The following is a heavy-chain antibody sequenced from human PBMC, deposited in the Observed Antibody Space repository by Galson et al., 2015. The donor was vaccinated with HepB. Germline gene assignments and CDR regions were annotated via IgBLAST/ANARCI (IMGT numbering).Heavy chain of an antibody. CDR2: IIPIFGIA. CDR1: GGTFSSYA. CDR3: ARCGYSYGKIDGGVY. V-gene: IGHV1-69*13. D-gene: IGHD5-18*01. J-gene: IGHJ4*02. Sequence: SVKVSCKASGGTFSSYAISWVRQAPGQGLEWMGGIIPIFGIANYAQKFQGRVTITADESTSTAYMELSSLRSEDTAVYYCARCGYSYGKIDGGVYWGPGTLVNVSS.